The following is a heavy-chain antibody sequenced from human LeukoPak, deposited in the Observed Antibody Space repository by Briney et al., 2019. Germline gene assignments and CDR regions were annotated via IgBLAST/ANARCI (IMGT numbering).Heavy chain of an antibody. J-gene: IGHJ4*02. CDR1: GGSISSYY. D-gene: IGHD3-16*02. Sequence: SETLSLTCTVSGGSISSYYWSWIRQPAGKGLEWIGRIYTSGSTNYNPSLKSRVTISVDTSKNQFSLKLSSVTAADTAVYYCARQGFMITFGGVIVTAFDYWGQGTLVTVSS. CDR3: ARQGFMITFGGVIVTAFDY. CDR2: IYTSGST. V-gene: IGHV4-4*07.